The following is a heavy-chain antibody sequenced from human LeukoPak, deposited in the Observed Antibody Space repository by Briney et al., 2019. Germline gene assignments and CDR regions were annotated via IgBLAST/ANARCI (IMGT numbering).Heavy chain of an antibody. CDR1: GFTVSNNY. Sequence: GGSLRLSCAASGFTVSNNYMSWVRQAPGKGLEWISSIKNGGNDPFYADSVKGRFTISRDNSKNTLFLQLSSLRAEDSAVYYCARGGHDFNPFYWWGQGTLVTVSS. V-gene: IGHV3-53*01. J-gene: IGHJ4*02. D-gene: IGHD2-21*02. CDR3: ARGGHDFNPFYW. CDR2: IKNGGNDP.